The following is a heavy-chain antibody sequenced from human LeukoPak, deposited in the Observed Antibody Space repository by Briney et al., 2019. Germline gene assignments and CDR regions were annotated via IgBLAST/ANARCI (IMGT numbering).Heavy chain of an antibody. Sequence: ASVNVSCKASGYTLTDYYMHWVRQAPGQGLEWMGYINPNHGETNYAKKFPARVTMTSNTCISTAYMELGRLTSDDTAIYYCARGLRDSGGCYHIDYWGQGTLVSASS. D-gene: IGHD6-19*01. CDR2: INPNHGET. V-gene: IGHV1-2*02. CDR3: ARGLRDSGGCYHIDY. CDR1: GYTLTDYY. J-gene: IGHJ4*02.